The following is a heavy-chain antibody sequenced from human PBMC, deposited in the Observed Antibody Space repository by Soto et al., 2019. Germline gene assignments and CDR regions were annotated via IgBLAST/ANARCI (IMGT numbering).Heavy chain of an antibody. CDR1: GFTFSSYA. D-gene: IGHD4-17*01. Sequence: PGGSLRLSCAASGFTFSSYAMSWVRLAPGKGLEWVSTISGIGGSTYYADSVKGRFTISRDNSKNTLYLQMNSLRAEDTAVYYCAKEHYGDYAPGYWGQGTLVTVSS. J-gene: IGHJ4*02. CDR3: AKEHYGDYAPGY. CDR2: ISGIGGST. V-gene: IGHV3-23*01.